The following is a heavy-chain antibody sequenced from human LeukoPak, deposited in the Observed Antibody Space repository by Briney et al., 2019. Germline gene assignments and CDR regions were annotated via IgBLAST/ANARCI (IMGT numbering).Heavy chain of an antibody. CDR1: GFTFSNYY. J-gene: IGHJ4*02. CDR2: ISSSGSPI. CDR3: ARGSFLITFGGFIG. Sequence: GGSLRLSCATSGFTFSNYYMSWIRQAPGKGLEWVSYISSSGSPIYYADSVKGRFTISRDNAKNSLFLQMNSLRAEDTTVYYCARGSFLITFGGFIGWGQGTLVTVSS. D-gene: IGHD3-16*02. V-gene: IGHV3-11*04.